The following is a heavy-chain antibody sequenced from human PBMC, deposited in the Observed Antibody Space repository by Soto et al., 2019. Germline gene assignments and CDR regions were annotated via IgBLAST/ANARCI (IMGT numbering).Heavy chain of an antibody. CDR2: INPNSGGT. J-gene: IGHJ5*02. D-gene: IGHD6-13*01. V-gene: IGHV1-2*04. Sequence: ASVKVSCKASGYTFTGYYMHWVRQAPGQGLEWMGWINPNSGGTNYAQKFQGWVTMTRDTSISTAYMELSRLRSDDTAVYYCARSKIAAARSHNWFDPWGQGTLVTGSS. CDR1: GYTFTGYY. CDR3: ARSKIAAARSHNWFDP.